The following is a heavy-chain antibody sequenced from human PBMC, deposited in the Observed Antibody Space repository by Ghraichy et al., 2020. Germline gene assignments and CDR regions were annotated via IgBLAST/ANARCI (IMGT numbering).Heavy chain of an antibody. V-gene: IGHV4-4*07. Sequence: SETLSLTCTVSGGSISSYYWSWIRQPAGKGLEWIGRIYTSGSTNYNPSLKSRVTMSVDTSKNQFSLKLSSVTAADTAVYYCARVAPHSYCTNGVCETSILFDYWGQGTLVTVSS. J-gene: IGHJ4*02. CDR1: GGSISSYY. CDR3: ARVAPHSYCTNGVCETSILFDY. CDR2: IYTSGST. D-gene: IGHD2-8*01.